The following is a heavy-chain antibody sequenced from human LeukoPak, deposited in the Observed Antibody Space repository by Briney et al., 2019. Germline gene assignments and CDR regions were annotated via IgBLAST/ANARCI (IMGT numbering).Heavy chain of an antibody. CDR2: MNPNSGNT. Sequence: ASVKVSCKASGYTFTSYDINWVQQATGQGLEWMGWMNPNSGNTGYAQKFQGRVTMTRNTSISTAYMELSSLRSEDTAVFHCAKANYYYGMDVWGQGTTVTVSS. CDR3: AKANYYYGMDV. V-gene: IGHV1-8*01. CDR1: GYTFTSYD. J-gene: IGHJ6*02.